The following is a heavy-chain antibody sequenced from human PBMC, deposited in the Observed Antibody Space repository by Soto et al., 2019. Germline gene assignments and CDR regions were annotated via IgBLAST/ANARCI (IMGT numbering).Heavy chain of an antibody. CDR2: ISGSGGST. Sequence: EVQLLESGGGLVQPGGSLRLSCAASGFTFSNYAVTWVRQAPGKGLEWVSTISGSGGSTYYPDSVKGRFTISRDNSKNTLYLQMNSLRAEDTAVYYCAEDQGSSWYEIDYWGQGTLVTVSS. CDR1: GFTFSNYA. CDR3: AEDQGSSWYEIDY. D-gene: IGHD6-13*01. V-gene: IGHV3-23*01. J-gene: IGHJ4*02.